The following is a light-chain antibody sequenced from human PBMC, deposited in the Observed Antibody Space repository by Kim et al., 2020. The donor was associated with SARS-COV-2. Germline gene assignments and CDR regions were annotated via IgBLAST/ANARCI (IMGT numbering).Light chain of an antibody. V-gene: IGKV1-12*01. CDR3: LQANSFPLT. CDR2: AAS. CDR1: QDIRSW. Sequence: ASVGDRVTITCRASQDIRSWLAWYQQKPGKAPKLLIYAASSLQSGVPSRFSGSGSGTDFTLTITSLQAEDFATYYCLQANSFPLTFGGGTKVDIK. J-gene: IGKJ4*01.